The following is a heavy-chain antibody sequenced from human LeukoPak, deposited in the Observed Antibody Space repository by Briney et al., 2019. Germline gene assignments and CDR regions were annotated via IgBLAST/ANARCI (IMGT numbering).Heavy chain of an antibody. Sequence: SETLSLTCAAYGGSFSGYYWSWIRQPPGKGLEWIGEINHSGSTNYNPSLKSRVTISVDTSKNQFSLKLSSVTAADTAVYYCRGGYCSSTSCYGYYYYGMDVWGQGTTVTVSS. CDR3: RGGYCSSTSCYGYYYYGMDV. J-gene: IGHJ6*02. V-gene: IGHV4-34*01. CDR1: GGSFSGYY. D-gene: IGHD2-2*01. CDR2: INHSGST.